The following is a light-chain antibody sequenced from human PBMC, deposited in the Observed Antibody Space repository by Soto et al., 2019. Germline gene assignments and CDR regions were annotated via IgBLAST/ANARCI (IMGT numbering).Light chain of an antibody. Sequence: QSVLTQPRSVSGSPGQSVTISCTGTSSDVGGYNYVSWYQQHPGKAPKLMIYDVSKRPSGVPDRFSGSKSGNTASLTISGFQAEDEADYYCCSYAGSYTFVFGGGTKVTVL. V-gene: IGLV2-11*01. CDR1: SSDVGGYNY. CDR3: CSYAGSYTFV. J-gene: IGLJ2*01. CDR2: DVS.